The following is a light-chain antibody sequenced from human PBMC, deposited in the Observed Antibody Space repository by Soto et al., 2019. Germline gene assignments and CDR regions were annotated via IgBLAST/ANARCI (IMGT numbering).Light chain of an antibody. Sequence: QSVLTQPPSASGSPGQSVTISCTGTFNDVGGYNYVSWYQQHPGKAPKVIIYEVSNRPSGVSNRFSGSKSGNTASLTISGLQAEDEADYYCSSYTSSSPVVFGGGTKLTVL. J-gene: IGLJ2*01. CDR2: EVS. CDR1: FNDVGGYNY. V-gene: IGLV2-14*01. CDR3: SSYTSSSPVV.